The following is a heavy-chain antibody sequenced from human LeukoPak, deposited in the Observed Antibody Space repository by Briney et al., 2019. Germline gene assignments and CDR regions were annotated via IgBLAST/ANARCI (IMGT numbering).Heavy chain of an antibody. CDR3: AKSGTSVFWS. CDR2: IKEDGSEK. J-gene: IGHJ5*02. V-gene: IGHV3-7*03. CDR1: GFTFTNYW. Sequence: GWSVRLSCAASGFTFTNYWMNWVRQAPGKGLEWVANIKEDGSEKYYVDSVKGRFTVSRDNVKNSLFLQMNSLRVDDTAVYYCAKSGTSVFWSWGQGTLVTVSS. D-gene: IGHD3-3*02.